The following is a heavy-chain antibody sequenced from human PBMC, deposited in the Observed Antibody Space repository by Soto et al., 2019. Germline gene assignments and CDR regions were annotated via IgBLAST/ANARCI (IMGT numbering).Heavy chain of an antibody. CDR3: ARAKFYRGVMDQFDY. J-gene: IGHJ4*02. D-gene: IGHD3-10*01. V-gene: IGHV4-31*03. Sequence: SETLSLTCNVSGGSINTGSFFWSWIRQHPGKGLEWIGYFYYTGSTYYNPSLESRVTITADTSQNQLSLRLTSVTAADTAVYYCARAKFYRGVMDQFDYWGQGTPVT. CDR2: FYYTGST. CDR1: GGSINTGSFF.